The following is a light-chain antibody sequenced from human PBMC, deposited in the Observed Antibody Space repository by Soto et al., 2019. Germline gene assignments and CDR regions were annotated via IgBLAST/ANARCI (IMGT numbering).Light chain of an antibody. J-gene: IGKJ1*01. CDR1: QSVSDW. CDR2: DAS. Sequence: IQMTQSPSTLSASVGDRVTITCRASQSVSDWLAWYQQKPGNPPKLLIYDASSLESGVPSRFSGSGSGTEFTLTISSLQPDDFATYYCQQYNSYSPWTFGQGTKVDIK. V-gene: IGKV1-5*01. CDR3: QQYNSYSPWT.